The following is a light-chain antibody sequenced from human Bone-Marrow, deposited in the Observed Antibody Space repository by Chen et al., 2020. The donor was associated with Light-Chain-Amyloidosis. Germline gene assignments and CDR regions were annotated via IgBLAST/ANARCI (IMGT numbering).Light chain of an antibody. CDR1: SRDIGTFNY. CDR2: EVS. J-gene: IGLJ2*01. V-gene: IGLV2-14*01. CDR3: SSYTSTTTDVI. Sequence: QSALTPPASVSGSPGQSITISCTGTSRDIGTFNYVSWYQQHPGKAPQLLIFEVSNRPSGVSDRFSGSKSGNTASLTISGLQPGDEADFYCSSYTSTTTDVIFGGGTKLTVL.